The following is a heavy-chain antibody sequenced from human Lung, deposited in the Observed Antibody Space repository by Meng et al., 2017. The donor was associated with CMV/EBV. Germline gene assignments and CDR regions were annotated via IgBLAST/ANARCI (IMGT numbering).Heavy chain of an antibody. CDR2: INPNSGGT. CDR1: GYTFTGYY. CDR3: ARDYDSSGAFDP. J-gene: IGHJ5*02. V-gene: IGHV1-2*02. Sequence: CQASGYTFTGYYMHWVRQAPGQGLEWMGWINPNSGGTNYAQKFQGRVTMTRDTSISTAYMELSRLRSDDTAVYYCARDYDSSGAFDPWGQGTLVTVSS. D-gene: IGHD3-22*01.